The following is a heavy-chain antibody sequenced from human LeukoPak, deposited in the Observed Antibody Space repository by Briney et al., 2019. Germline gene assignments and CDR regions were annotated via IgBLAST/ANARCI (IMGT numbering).Heavy chain of an antibody. CDR3: ARTREGYNYADY. Sequence: SETLSLTCAVYGGSFSGYYWSWIRQPPGKGLEWIGEINHSGSTNYNPSLKSRVTISVDTSKNQFSLKLSSVTAADTAVYYCARTREGYNYADYWGQGTLVTVSS. J-gene: IGHJ4*02. CDR2: INHSGST. V-gene: IGHV4-34*01. CDR1: GGSFSGYY. D-gene: IGHD5-24*01.